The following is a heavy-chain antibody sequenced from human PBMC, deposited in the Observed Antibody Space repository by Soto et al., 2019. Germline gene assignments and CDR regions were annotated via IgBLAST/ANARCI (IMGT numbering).Heavy chain of an antibody. J-gene: IGHJ6*02. Sequence: EVQLVESGGGLVQPGGSLRLSCAASEFTFSTYWIHWVRQAPGKGLVWVSRINSDGSSTNYADSVKGRFTISRDNAKNMLFLQMNSLRAEDTAVYYCARDRCGGGRDMDVWGQGTTVTVSS. D-gene: IGHD2-21*01. CDR1: EFTFSTYW. CDR2: INSDGSST. V-gene: IGHV3-74*01. CDR3: ARDRCGGGRDMDV.